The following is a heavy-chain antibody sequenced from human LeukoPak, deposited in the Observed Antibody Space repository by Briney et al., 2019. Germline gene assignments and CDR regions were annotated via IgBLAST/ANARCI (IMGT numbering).Heavy chain of an antibody. J-gene: IGHJ4*02. V-gene: IGHV4-61*02. CDR2: IYTSGST. D-gene: IGHD1-26*01. Sequence: SQTLSLTCTVSGGSISSGSYYWSWIRQPAGKGLEWIGRIYTSGSTNYDPSLKSRVTISVDTSKNQFSLKLSSVTAADTAVYYCARARIVGSHFDYWGQGTLVTVSS. CDR3: ARARIVGSHFDY. CDR1: GGSISSGSYY.